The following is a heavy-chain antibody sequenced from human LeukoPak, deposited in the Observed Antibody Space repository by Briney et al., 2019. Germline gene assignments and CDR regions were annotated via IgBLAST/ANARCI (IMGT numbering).Heavy chain of an antibody. D-gene: IGHD3-22*01. V-gene: IGHV1-8*03. CDR2: MNPNSGNT. Sequence: ASVKVSCKAPGYTFTSYDINWVRQATGQGLEWMGWMNPNSGNTGYAQKFQGRVTITRNTSISTAYMELSSLRSEDTAVYYCARGPYYYDSSGYLAFDYWGQGTLVTVSS. CDR1: GYTFTSYD. J-gene: IGHJ4*02. CDR3: ARGPYYYDSSGYLAFDY.